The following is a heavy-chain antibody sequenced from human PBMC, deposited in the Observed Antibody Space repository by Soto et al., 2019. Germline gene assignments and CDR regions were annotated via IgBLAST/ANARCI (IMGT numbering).Heavy chain of an antibody. CDR3: VRAGTAYQLAS. CDR2: IRNKANSYTA. CDR1: GFTFSDHY. V-gene: IGHV3-72*01. D-gene: IGHD3-9*01. J-gene: IGHJ4*02. Sequence: PGGSLRLSCAASGFTFSDHYMDWVRQASGKGLEWVGRIRNKANSYTAEYAASVKGRFTVSRDDSKNSLYSQMNSLKIEDTALYYCVRAGTAYQLASWGQGTLVTVSS.